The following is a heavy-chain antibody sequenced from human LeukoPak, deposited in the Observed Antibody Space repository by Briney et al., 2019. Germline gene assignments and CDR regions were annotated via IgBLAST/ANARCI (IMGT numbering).Heavy chain of an antibody. D-gene: IGHD6-19*01. CDR2: IIPIFGTA. V-gene: IGHV1-69*01. Sequence: ASVKVSCKASGGTFSSYAISWVRQAPGQGLEWMGGIIPIFGTANYAQKFQGRVTITADESTSTAYMELSSLRSEGTAVYYCARGGWRVPFGIWGQGTMVTVSS. J-gene: IGHJ3*02. CDR1: GGTFSSYA. CDR3: ARGGWRVPFGI.